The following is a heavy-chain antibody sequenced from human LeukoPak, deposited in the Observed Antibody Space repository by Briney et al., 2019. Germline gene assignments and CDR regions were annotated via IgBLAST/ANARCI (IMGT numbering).Heavy chain of an antibody. J-gene: IGHJ6*03. CDR1: GYTFTDYY. Sequence: ASVKISCKVSGYTFTDYYMHWVQQAAGKGLEWMGLVDPEDGETIYAEKFQGRVTITADTSTDTAYMELSSLGSEDTAVYYCATLNPDSTYYYYMDVWGKGTTVTVSS. D-gene: IGHD2/OR15-2a*01. CDR3: ATLNPDSTYYYYMDV. V-gene: IGHV1-69-2*01. CDR2: VDPEDGET.